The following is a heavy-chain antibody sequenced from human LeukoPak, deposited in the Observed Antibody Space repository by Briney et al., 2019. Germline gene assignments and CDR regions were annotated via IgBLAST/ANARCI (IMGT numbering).Heavy chain of an antibody. D-gene: IGHD3-9*01. CDR2: ISSSGSTI. CDR3: ARDEENDIFGGPFDY. CDR1: GFTFSSYE. Sequence: GGSLRLSCAASGFTFSSYEMNWVRQAPGKGLEWVSYISSSGSTIYYADSVKGRFTISRDNAKNSLYLQMNSLRAEDTAVYYCARDEENDIFGGPFDYWGQGTLVTVSS. V-gene: IGHV3-48*03. J-gene: IGHJ4*02.